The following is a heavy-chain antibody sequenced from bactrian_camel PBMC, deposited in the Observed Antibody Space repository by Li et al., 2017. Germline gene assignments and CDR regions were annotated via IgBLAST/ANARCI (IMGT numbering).Heavy chain of an antibody. CDR1: GLTYNFRDYC. CDR2: IDTDGMT. J-gene: IGHJ2*01. D-gene: IGHD5*01. V-gene: IGHV3S9*01. CDR3: VAARYCKTAVDLDRYLEV. Sequence: HVQLVESGGGSVQAGGSLRLSCEASGLTYNFRDYCMGWWRQVPGDNREGIAHIDTDGMTSYDDSVKGRFTISKDNAEGTVYLEMNSLKVEDTAMYYCVAARYCKTAVDLDRYLEVGCHGTQVTVS.